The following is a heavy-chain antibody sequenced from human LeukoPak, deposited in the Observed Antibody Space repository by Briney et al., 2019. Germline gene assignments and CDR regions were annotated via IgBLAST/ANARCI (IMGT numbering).Heavy chain of an antibody. Sequence: SETLSLTCAVYGGSFSGYYWSWIRQPPGKGLEWIGEINHSGSTNYNPSLKSRVTISVDTSKNQFSLQLNSVTPEDTAVYYCASESGSIAAAGITIWGQGTLVTVSS. V-gene: IGHV4-34*01. CDR1: GGSFSGYY. CDR3: ASESGSIAAAGITI. J-gene: IGHJ4*02. CDR2: INHSGST. D-gene: IGHD6-13*01.